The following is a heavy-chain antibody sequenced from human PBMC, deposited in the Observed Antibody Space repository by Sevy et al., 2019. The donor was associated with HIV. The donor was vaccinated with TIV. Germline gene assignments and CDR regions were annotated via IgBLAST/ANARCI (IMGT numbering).Heavy chain of an antibody. CDR1: GGSFSGYY. D-gene: IGHD2-2*02. V-gene: IGHV4-34*01. CDR3: ARGGGGAIRANFDY. Sequence: SETLSLTCAVYGGSFSGYYWSWIRQPPGKGLEWIGEINHSGSTNYNPSLKSRVTISVDTSKNQCSLNRGSVTAAHTDVYYCARGGGGAIRANFDYWGQGTLVTVSS. J-gene: IGHJ4*02. CDR2: INHSGST.